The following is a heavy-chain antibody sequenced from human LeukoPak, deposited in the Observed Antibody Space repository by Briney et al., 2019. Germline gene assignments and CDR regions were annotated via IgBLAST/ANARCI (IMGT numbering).Heavy chain of an antibody. V-gene: IGHV1-18*01. CDR3: MRDPTNTSGRYAYFDY. D-gene: IGHD6-19*01. CDR2: ISCYNGDT. J-gene: IGHJ4*02. CDR1: GYTFTHHG. Sequence: GASVKVSCKASGYTFTHHGISWVRQAPGQGLEWMGWISCYNGDTNYAQKFQGRVTMSTDTSRSTAYLELTGLRSDDTAVYYCMRDPTNTSGRYAYFDYWGQGTLVTVSS.